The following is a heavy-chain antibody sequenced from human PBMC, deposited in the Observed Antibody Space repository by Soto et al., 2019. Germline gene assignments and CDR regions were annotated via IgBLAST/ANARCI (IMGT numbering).Heavy chain of an antibody. Sequence: ASVKVSCKASGYTFTSYDINWGRQATGQGLEWMGWMNPNSGNTGYAQKFQGRVTMTRNTTISTAYMELSSLRSEDTAVYYCARDRLGYCSSTSCRRNWFDPWGQGTLVTVSS. CDR1: GYTFTSYD. J-gene: IGHJ5*02. D-gene: IGHD2-2*01. V-gene: IGHV1-8*01. CDR3: ARDRLGYCSSTSCRRNWFDP. CDR2: MNPNSGNT.